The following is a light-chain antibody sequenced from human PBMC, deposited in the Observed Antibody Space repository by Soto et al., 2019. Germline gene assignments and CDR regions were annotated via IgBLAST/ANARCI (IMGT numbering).Light chain of an antibody. V-gene: IGKV1-33*01. CDR3: QQYLNRLT. CDR1: QDISNY. J-gene: IGKJ3*01. CDR2: VAS. Sequence: DIQMTQSPSSLSASVGDRVTITCQASQDISNYLNWYQQKPGKAPKLLIYVASNLATGVPSRFSGSKSGTDFTFTISGLQPEDIATYYCQQYLNRLTFGPGTKVDIK.